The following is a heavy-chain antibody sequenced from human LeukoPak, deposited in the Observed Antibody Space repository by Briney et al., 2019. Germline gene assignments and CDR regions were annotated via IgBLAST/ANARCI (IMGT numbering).Heavy chain of an antibody. D-gene: IGHD6-13*01. CDR3: AKDQVIAAAGTRKPIDY. V-gene: IGHV3-23*01. J-gene: IGHJ4*02. CDR2: ISGSGGST. Sequence: GGSLRLSCAASGFTFSSYSMSWVRQAPGKGLEWVSAISGSGGSTYYADSVKGRFTIARDNSKNTLYLQMNSLRAEDTAVYYCAKDQVIAAAGTRKPIDYWGQGTLVTVSS. CDR1: GFTFSSYS.